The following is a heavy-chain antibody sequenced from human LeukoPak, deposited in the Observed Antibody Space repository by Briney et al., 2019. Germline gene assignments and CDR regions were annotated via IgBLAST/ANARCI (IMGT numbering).Heavy chain of an antibody. D-gene: IGHD3-10*02. Sequence: GGSLRLSCAASGFTFRSYWMSWVRQAPGKGLEWVVNIKQDGSEKYYVDSGKGRFTISRDNAKNSLYLQMNSLRAEDTAVYYCAELGITMIGGVWGKGTTVTISS. CDR3: AELGITMIGGV. V-gene: IGHV3-7*01. CDR2: IKQDGSEK. CDR1: GFTFRSYW. J-gene: IGHJ6*04.